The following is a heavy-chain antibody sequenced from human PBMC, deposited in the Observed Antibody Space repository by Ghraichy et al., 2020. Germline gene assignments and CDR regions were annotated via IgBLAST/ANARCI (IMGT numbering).Heavy chain of an antibody. CDR3: ARGGAAVRWHFDL. D-gene: IGHD6-13*01. Sequence: GESLNISCAASGFTFNSYSMHWVRQAPGKGLEWVSSISYGSDYTYYTDSVKGRFTVSRDNAENSLYLQMNSLRDEDTAVYYCARGGAAVRWHFDLWGRGTQVNVSS. J-gene: IGHJ2*01. CDR1: GFTFNSYS. V-gene: IGHV3-21*04. CDR2: ISYGSDYT.